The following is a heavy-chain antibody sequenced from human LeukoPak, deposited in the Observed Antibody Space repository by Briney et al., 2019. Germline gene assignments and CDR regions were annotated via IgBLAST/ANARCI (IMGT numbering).Heavy chain of an antibody. Sequence: KPSETLSLTCAVYGWSFNDYYWNWIRQPPGKGLEWIGEINARGDTNYNPSLKSRVTISVDTSKNQFSLSLSSMSASDTAVYYCARGQVPAARGHNWFDPWGQATLVTVSS. CDR1: GWSFNDYY. CDR3: ARGQVPAARGHNWFDP. V-gene: IGHV4-34*01. J-gene: IGHJ5*02. CDR2: INARGDT. D-gene: IGHD2-2*01.